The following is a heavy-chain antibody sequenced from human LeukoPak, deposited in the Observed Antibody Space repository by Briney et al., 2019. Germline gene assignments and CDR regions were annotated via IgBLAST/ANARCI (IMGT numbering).Heavy chain of an antibody. Sequence: GGSLRLYCAASGITLSNYGMCWVRQAPGKGLEWVAGISGSGGSTNYADSVKGRFTISRDNPKNTLYLQMNSLRAEDTAVYFCAKRGVVIRVILVGFHKEAYYFDSWGQGALVTVSS. J-gene: IGHJ4*02. CDR1: GITLSNYG. CDR3: AKRGVVIRVILVGFHKEAYYFDS. CDR2: ISGSGGST. D-gene: IGHD3-22*01. V-gene: IGHV3-23*01.